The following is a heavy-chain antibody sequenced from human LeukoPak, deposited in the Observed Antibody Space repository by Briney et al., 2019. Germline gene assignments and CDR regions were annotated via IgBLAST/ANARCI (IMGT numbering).Heavy chain of an antibody. V-gene: IGHV4-34*01. Sequence: KPSETLSLTCTVSGGSISSYYWSWIRQPPGKGLEWIGEINHSGSTNYNPSLKSRVTISVDTSKNQFSLKLSSVTAADTAVYYCARSPRYFPFDIWGQGTMVTVSS. CDR3: ARSPRYFPFDI. CDR2: INHSGST. J-gene: IGHJ3*02. CDR1: GGSISSYY. D-gene: IGHD3-9*01.